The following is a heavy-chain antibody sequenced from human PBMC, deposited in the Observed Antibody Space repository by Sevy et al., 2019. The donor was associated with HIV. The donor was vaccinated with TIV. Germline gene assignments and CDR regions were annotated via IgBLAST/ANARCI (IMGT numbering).Heavy chain of an antibody. CDR3: AGENAWGRGYT. J-gene: IGHJ5*02. V-gene: IGHV4-59*08. D-gene: IGHD6-25*01. CDR1: GGSITSLY. CDR2: IDYNGHI. Sequence: SETLSLTCTVSGGSITSLYWNWIRQPPGKELEWIANIDYNGHINYNPSLKSRVTLSLDTSKNQFSLSVSSVTAADTAMYYCAGENAWGRGYTWGQGTLVTVSS.